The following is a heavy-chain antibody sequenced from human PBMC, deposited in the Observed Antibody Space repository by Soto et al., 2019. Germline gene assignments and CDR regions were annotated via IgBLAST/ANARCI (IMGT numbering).Heavy chain of an antibody. CDR2: IIPIFDSP. J-gene: IGHJ5*02. Sequence: QVQLVQSGAEVKKPGSSVRVSCKASGDSFSTYAFSWVRQAPGHGLEWMRGIIPIFDSPYYAQNFQGRVTIAADRSTSTVYMELSSLTPEDTAVYYCARGAECRGYCLKKFTWLAPWGQGTLVTVSS. CDR3: ARGAECRGYCLKKFTWLAP. V-gene: IGHV1-69*06. CDR1: GDSFSTYA. D-gene: IGHD2-15*01.